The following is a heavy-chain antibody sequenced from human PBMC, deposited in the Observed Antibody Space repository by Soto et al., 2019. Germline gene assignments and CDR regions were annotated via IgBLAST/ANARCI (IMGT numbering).Heavy chain of an antibody. CDR2: FFYGGKN. Sequence: SETLSLTCTVSGGSISSSTYYWGWMRQPPGKGLEWIASFFYGGKNYYNPSLKSRVTISVDTSKNQFSLKLTSVTAAVTAVYYCVRRHGLTIDAYYWGQGTLVTVSS. D-gene: IGHD3-10*01. CDR3: VRRHGLTIDAYY. V-gene: IGHV4-39*01. J-gene: IGHJ4*02. CDR1: GGSISSSTYY.